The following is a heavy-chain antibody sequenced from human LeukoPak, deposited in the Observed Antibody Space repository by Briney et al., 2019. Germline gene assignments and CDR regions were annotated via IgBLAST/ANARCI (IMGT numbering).Heavy chain of an antibody. CDR1: GFTFSSYS. J-gene: IGHJ5*02. CDR2: ISSSSSYI. CDR3: AKNYYDSSGYPYADRNWFDP. D-gene: IGHD3-22*01. Sequence: PGRSLRLSCAASGFTFSSYSMNWVRQAPGKGLEWVSSISSSSSYIYYADSVKGRFTISRDNAKNSLYLQMNSLRAEDTAVYYCAKNYYDSSGYPYADRNWFDPWGQGTLVTVSS. V-gene: IGHV3-21*01.